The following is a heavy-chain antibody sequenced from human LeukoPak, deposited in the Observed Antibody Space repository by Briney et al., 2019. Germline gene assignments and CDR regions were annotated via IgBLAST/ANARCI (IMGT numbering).Heavy chain of an antibody. Sequence: PGGSLRLSCAASGFTFSSYWMSWVRQAPGKGLEWVANIKQDGSEKYYVDSVKGRFSISRDNAKNSLYLQMNSLRAEDTAVYYCARDSGRWLVFERYFDLWGRGTLVTVSS. J-gene: IGHJ2*01. D-gene: IGHD6-19*01. CDR2: IKQDGSEK. CDR3: ARDSGRWLVFERYFDL. CDR1: GFTFSSYW. V-gene: IGHV3-7*01.